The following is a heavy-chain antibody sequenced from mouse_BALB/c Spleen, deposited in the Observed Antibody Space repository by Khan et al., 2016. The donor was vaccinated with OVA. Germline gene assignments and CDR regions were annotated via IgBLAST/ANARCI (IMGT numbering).Heavy chain of an antibody. J-gene: IGHJ4*01. CDR2: ISSGSSTI. D-gene: IGHD1-2*01. CDR3: ARPVITTAKGAMDY. V-gene: IGHV5-17*02. CDR1: GFTFSSFG. Sequence: EVELVESGGGLVQPGGSRKLSCAASGFTFSSFGMHWVRQAPEKGLEWVAYISSGSSTIYYADSVKGRFTISRDNPKNTLFLQMTSLRSEDTAMYYCARPVITTAKGAMDYWGQGTSVTVSS.